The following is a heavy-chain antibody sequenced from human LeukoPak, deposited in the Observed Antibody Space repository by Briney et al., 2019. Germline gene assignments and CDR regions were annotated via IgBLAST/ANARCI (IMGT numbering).Heavy chain of an antibody. J-gene: IGHJ5*02. D-gene: IGHD3-22*01. V-gene: IGHV3-74*01. Sequence: GGSLRLSCEVSGFTFSIYWMHWVRQAPGKGLVWVSRINSDGSSTSYADSVKGRFTLSRDNAKNTLYLQMNSLRAEDTAVYYCARVGDYSDGSAYYYRYNWFDPWGQGTLVTVSS. CDR1: GFTFSIYW. CDR3: ARVGDYSDGSAYYYRYNWFDP. CDR2: INSDGSST.